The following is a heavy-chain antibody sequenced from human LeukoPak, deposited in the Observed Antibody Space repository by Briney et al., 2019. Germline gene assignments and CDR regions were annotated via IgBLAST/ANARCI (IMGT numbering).Heavy chain of an antibody. CDR2: ISAYNGNT. J-gene: IGHJ4*02. CDR1: GYTFTSYG. D-gene: IGHD1-1*01. CDR3: ARESHETREDY. V-gene: IGHV1-18*01. Sequence: ASVKVSCKASGYTFTSYGISWVRQAPGQGLEWMGWISAYNGNTNYAQKLQGRVTMTTDTYTSTAYMELRSLRSDDTAMYYCARESHETREDYWGQGTLVTVSS.